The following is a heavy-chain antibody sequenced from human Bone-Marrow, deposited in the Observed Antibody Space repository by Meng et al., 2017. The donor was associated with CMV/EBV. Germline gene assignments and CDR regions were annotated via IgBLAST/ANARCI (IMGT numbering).Heavy chain of an antibody. CDR3: VRDAGTIAVSDIGDN. D-gene: IGHD6-19*01. CDR1: GYIFTKYG. J-gene: IGHJ4*01. CDR2: ISAYNGDT. Sequence: ASVKVSCKASGYIFTKYGVNWMRQAPGQGPEWMGWISAYNGDTMYAPKVQGRVTMTTDTSTSTAYMELRGLRSDDTAVYCCVRDAGTIAVSDIGDNWGQGTLVTVSS. V-gene: IGHV1-18*01.